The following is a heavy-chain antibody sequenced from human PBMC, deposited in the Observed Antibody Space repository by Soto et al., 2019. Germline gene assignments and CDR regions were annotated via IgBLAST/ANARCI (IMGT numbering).Heavy chain of an antibody. CDR1: GGSISNYY. D-gene: IGHD4-17*01. Sequence: ETLSLTCTVSGGSISNYYWSWIRQPAGKGLEWIGRIYTSGNTNYNPSLKGRVTMSVDMSKNQFSLKLSSVAAADTAVYYCARDDKGDNGRAFDPWGQGTVGKVS. CDR3: ARDDKGDNGRAFDP. CDR2: IYTSGNT. V-gene: IGHV4-4*07. J-gene: IGHJ5*02.